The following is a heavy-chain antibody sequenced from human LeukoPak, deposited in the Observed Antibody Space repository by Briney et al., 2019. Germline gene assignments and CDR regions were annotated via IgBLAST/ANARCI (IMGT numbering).Heavy chain of an antibody. V-gene: IGHV3-30-3*01. Sequence: GRSLRLSCAASGFTFSSYAMHWVRQAPGKGLEWVAVISYDGSNKYYADSVKGRFTTSRDNSKNTLYLQMNSLRAEDTAVYYCARGAGYNYPYYLDYWGQGTLVTVSS. J-gene: IGHJ4*02. CDR1: GFTFSSYA. CDR3: ARGAGYNYPYYLDY. D-gene: IGHD5-24*01. CDR2: ISYDGSNK.